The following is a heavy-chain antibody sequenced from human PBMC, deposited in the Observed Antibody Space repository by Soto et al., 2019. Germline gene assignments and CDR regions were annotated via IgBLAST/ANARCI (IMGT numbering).Heavy chain of an antibody. J-gene: IGHJ4*02. CDR2: INQSGST. Sequence: QVQLQQWGAGLLKPSETLSVTCGVYGGSLTGYSWSWIRQPPGKGLEWIGKINQSGSTYYNPSLXSXVXIXXETSKKQFSLNLSSVTAADTAVYYCARGLPWSGGGLYYFDNWGQGTLVTVSS. CDR3: ARGLPWSGGGLYYFDN. V-gene: IGHV4-34*01. CDR1: GGSLTGYS. D-gene: IGHD3-10*01.